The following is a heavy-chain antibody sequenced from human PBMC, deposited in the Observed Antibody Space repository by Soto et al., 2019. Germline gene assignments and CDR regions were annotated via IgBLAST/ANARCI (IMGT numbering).Heavy chain of an antibody. CDR3: AKLSGSGTTYYYYMDV. D-gene: IGHD3-10*01. J-gene: IGHJ6*03. CDR2: ISGSGGST. CDR1: GFTFSSYA. V-gene: IGHV3-23*01. Sequence: EVQLLESGGGLVQTGGSLRLSCAASGFTFSSYAMSLVRQAPGKGLEWVSAISGSGGSTYYADSVKGRFTISRDNSKNKLYMQMNSMRAEDTAVYYCAKLSGSGTTYYYYMDVWGKGNTVTVSS.